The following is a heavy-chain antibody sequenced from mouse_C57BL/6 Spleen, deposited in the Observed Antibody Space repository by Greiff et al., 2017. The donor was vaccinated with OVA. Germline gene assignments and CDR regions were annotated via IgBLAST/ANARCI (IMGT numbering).Heavy chain of an antibody. CDR3: ARIGGSRYYYCY. Sequence: QVQLQQPGAELVRPGSSVKLSCKASGYTFTSYWMHWVKQRPGQGLEWIGMIHPNSSSTNYNEKFKGKATLTVDKSSSTAYMQLSSLTSEDSAFYYCARIGGSRYYYCYWGQGTTVTVA. CDR1: GYTFTSYW. V-gene: IGHV1-64*01. CDR2: IHPNSSST. J-gene: IGHJ2*01. D-gene: IGHD1-1*01.